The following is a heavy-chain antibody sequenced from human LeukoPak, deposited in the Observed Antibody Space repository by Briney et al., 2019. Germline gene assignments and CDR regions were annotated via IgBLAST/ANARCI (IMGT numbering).Heavy chain of an antibody. Sequence: PGGSLRLSXAASEFTFSIYWMSWVRQAPGKGLEWVANINQGGSEKDYVDSVKGRFTISRDNAKNSLYLQMNNLRADDTAVYYCARENSGGSAFDYWGQGTLVTVSS. CDR3: ARENSGGSAFDY. CDR2: INQGGSEK. J-gene: IGHJ4*02. D-gene: IGHD3-16*01. V-gene: IGHV3-7*01. CDR1: EFTFSIYW.